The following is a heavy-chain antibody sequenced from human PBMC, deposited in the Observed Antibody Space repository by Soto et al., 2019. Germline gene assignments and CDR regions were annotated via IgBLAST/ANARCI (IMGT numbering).Heavy chain of an antibody. V-gene: IGHV1-8*01. CDR1: GYTFTSYD. J-gene: IGHJ6*03. D-gene: IGHD6-13*01. CDR2: MNPNSGNT. CDR3: ARGIAAAPGMDYYYYYMDV. Sequence: GASVKVSCKASGYTFTSYDINWVRQATGQGLEWMGWMNPNSGNTGYAQKFQGRVTMTRNTSISTAYMELSSLRSEDTAVYYCARGIAAAPGMDYYYYYMDVWGKGTTVTVSS.